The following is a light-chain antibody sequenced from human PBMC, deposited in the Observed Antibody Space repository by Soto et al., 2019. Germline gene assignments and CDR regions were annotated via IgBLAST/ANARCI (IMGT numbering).Light chain of an antibody. J-gene: IGKJ1*01. Sequence: EIVLTQSPATLSLSPGERATLSCRASQSVTNSYLAWYQQKPGQAPRLLIYGASRRATGIPDRFSGSGSGTEFTLTISSLQSEDFAVYYCQQYNNWWTFGQGTKVDIK. CDR2: GAS. CDR1: QSVTNSY. CDR3: QQYNNWWT. V-gene: IGKV3D-15*01.